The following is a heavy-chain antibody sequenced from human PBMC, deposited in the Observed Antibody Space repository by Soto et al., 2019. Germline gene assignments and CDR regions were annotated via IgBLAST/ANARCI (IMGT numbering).Heavy chain of an antibody. Sequence: QLQLQESGPGLVKPSETLSLTCTVSGGSISSSSYYWGWIRQPPGKGLEWIGSIYYSGSTYYNPSLKRRVTISVDPSKTPLSLKRSSGTAADTAVYYCARRTLGPLIYPPRPFDYWGQGTLVTVSS. D-gene: IGHD3-3*02. V-gene: IGHV4-39*01. CDR2: IYYSGST. CDR1: GGSISSSSYY. J-gene: IGHJ4*02. CDR3: ARRTLGPLIYPPRPFDY.